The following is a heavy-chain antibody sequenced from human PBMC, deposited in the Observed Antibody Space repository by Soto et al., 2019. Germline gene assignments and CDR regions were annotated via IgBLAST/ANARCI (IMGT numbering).Heavy chain of an antibody. J-gene: IGHJ6*02. D-gene: IGHD1-1*01. CDR3: ARGNNWNYYYYYGMDV. Sequence: SETLSLTCTVSGGSIYTYSWTWLRQPAGKGLEWIGHIYSSGSANYNPSLKSRVSISVDTSKNQFSLKLSSVTAADTAVYYCARGNNWNYYYYYGMDVWGQGTTVTVSS. V-gene: IGHV4-4*07. CDR1: GGSIYTYS. CDR2: IYSSGSA.